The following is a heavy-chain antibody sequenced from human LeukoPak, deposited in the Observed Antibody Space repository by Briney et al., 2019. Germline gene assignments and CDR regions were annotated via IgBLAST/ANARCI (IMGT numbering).Heavy chain of an antibody. D-gene: IGHD1-26*01. CDR2: IWYDGGNK. CDR1: RFTFSSYG. Sequence: GGSLRLSCAASRFTFSSYGMHWVRQAPGKGLEWVAVIWYDGGNKYYADSVKGRFTISRDNSKNTLYLQMNSLGAEDTAVYYCARERVVGATHAFDYWGQGTLVTVSS. V-gene: IGHV3-33*01. CDR3: ARERVVGATHAFDY. J-gene: IGHJ4*02.